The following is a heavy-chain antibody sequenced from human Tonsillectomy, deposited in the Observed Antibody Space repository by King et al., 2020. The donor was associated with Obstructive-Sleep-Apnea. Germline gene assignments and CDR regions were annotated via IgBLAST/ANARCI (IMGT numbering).Heavy chain of an antibody. V-gene: IGHV3-13*05. CDR1: GFTFSSYD. CDR3: ARAISGYYYYGMDV. CDR2: IGTAGDP. D-gene: IGHD3-9*01. Sequence: VQLVESGGGLVQPGGSLRLSCAASGFTFSSYDMHWVRQATGKGLEWVSGIGTAGDPYYPSSVNGRFTISRENVNNSLYLQMNSLRAGDTVVYYCARAISGYYYYGMDVWGQGTTVTGSS. J-gene: IGHJ6*02.